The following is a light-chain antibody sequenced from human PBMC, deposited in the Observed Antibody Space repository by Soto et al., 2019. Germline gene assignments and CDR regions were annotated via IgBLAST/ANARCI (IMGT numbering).Light chain of an antibody. CDR1: QSVSSSY. CDR3: QRYGSSPT. V-gene: IGKV3-20*01. J-gene: IGKJ4*01. Sequence: EIVLTQSPGTLSLSPGERATLSCRASQSVSSSYLAWYQQKPGQAPRLLIYGASSRATGIPDRFSGSGSGTDFTLTMSRLEPEDFAVYYCQRYGSSPTFGGGTKVEIK. CDR2: GAS.